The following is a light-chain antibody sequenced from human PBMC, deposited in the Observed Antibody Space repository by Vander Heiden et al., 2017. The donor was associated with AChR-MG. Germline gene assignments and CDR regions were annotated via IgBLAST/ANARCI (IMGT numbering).Light chain of an antibody. Sequence: QSALTQPASVSGSPGQSITLRCTGTSSDFDDSNYVSWYQQHPGKAPKLIIYDVTWRPSGVTNRFSGSKSGSTASLTISGLQTEDEADYYCSSHTSKNDLDVFGPGTKVTVL. CDR1: SSDFDDSNY. CDR3: SSHTSKNDLDV. V-gene: IGLV2-14*03. CDR2: DVT. J-gene: IGLJ1*01.